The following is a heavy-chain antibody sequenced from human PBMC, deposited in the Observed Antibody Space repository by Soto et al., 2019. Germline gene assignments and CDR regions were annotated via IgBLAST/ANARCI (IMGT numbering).Heavy chain of an antibody. CDR2: ISGSGGST. J-gene: IGHJ3*02. CDR3: AKDRPVGPPPLPTDAFDI. V-gene: IGHV3-23*01. CDR1: GFTFSSYA. D-gene: IGHD1-26*01. Sequence: GGSLRLSCAASGFTFSSYAMSWVRQAPGKGLEWVSAISGSGGSTYYADSVKGRFTISRDNSKNTLYLQMNSLRAEDTAVYYCAKDRPVGPPPLPTDAFDIWARGTTVT.